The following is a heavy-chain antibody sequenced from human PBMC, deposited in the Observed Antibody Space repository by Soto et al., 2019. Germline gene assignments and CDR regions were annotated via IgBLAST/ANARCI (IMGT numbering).Heavy chain of an antibody. J-gene: IGHJ6*02. D-gene: IGHD6-19*01. CDR1: GHTFTSYG. Sequence: ASVKVSCKASGHTFTSYGISWVRQAPGQGLEWMGWISAYNGNTNYAQKLQGRVTMTTDTSTSTAYMELRSLRSDDTAVYYCARDAAVAGTLWRAAYYYYYGMDVWGQGTTVTVSS. CDR3: ARDAAVAGTLWRAAYYYYYGMDV. CDR2: ISAYNGNT. V-gene: IGHV1-18*01.